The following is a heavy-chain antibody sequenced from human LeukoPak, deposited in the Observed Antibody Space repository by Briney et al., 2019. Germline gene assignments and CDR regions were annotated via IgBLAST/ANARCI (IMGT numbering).Heavy chain of an antibody. CDR2: IYYSGST. CDR3: ASSGPPNWNYVGFDC. Sequence: SETLSLTCTVSGGSISSYYWSWIRQPPGKGLEWIGYIYYSGSTNYNPSLKSRVTISVDTSKNQFSLKLSSVTAADTAVYYCASSGPPNWNYVGFDCWGQGTLVTVSS. D-gene: IGHD1-7*01. J-gene: IGHJ4*02. V-gene: IGHV4-59*01. CDR1: GGSISSYY.